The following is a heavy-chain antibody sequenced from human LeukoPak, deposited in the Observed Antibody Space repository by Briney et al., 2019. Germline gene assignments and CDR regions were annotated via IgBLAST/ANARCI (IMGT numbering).Heavy chain of an antibody. CDR3: ARGVRGYSVGKILDY. V-gene: IGHV3-11*04. J-gene: IGHJ4*02. CDR1: GFTFSDYY. D-gene: IGHD5-18*01. Sequence: PGGSLRLSCAASGFTFSDYYMSWIRQAPGKGLEWVSYISSSGSTIYYADSVKGRFTIPRDNAKNSLHLQMNTLRSEDTAVYLCARGVRGYSVGKILDYWGEGTLVTVSS. CDR2: ISSSGSTI.